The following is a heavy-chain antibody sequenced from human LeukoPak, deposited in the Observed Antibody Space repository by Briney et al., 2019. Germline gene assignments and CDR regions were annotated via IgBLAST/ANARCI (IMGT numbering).Heavy chain of an antibody. CDR2: IRYEVSNK. V-gene: IGHV3-30*02. D-gene: IGHD3-22*01. CDR1: GLTFSSYG. CDR3: AKDYLRVVVVANDAFDI. Sequence: GGSLRLSSAASGLTFSSYGMHWVRQAPGKGLEWVAFIRYEVSNKYYADSVKGRFTISRDNSKNTLYLQMNSLRAEDTAVYYCAKDYLRVVVVANDAFDIWGQGTMVTVSS. J-gene: IGHJ3*02.